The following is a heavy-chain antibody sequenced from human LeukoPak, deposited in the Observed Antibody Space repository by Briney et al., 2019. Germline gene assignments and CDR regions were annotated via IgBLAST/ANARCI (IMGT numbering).Heavy chain of an antibody. V-gene: IGHV4-34*01. D-gene: IGHD6-6*01. CDR3: ARGSWVDSSSSRVSWFDP. CDR1: GGSFSGYY. CDR2: INHSGST. J-gene: IGHJ5*02. Sequence: PSETLSLTCAVYGGSFSGYYWSWIRQPPGKGLEWIGEINHSGSTNYNPSLKSRVTISADTSKNQFSLKLSSVTAADTAVYYCARGSWVDSSSSRVSWFDPWGQGTLVTVSS.